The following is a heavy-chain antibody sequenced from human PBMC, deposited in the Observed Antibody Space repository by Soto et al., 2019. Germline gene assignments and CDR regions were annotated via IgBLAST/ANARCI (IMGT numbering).Heavy chain of an antibody. CDR1: GFAFSSYA. CDR3: ARDTTMNYFDY. J-gene: IGHJ4*02. V-gene: IGHV3-21*01. Sequence: GGSLRLSCEASGFAFSSYAMHWVRQAPGKGLEWVSSISSSSYIYYADSVKGRFTISRDNAKNSLYLQMNSLRAEDTAVYYRARDTTMNYFDYWGQGTLVTVSS. CDR2: ISSSSYI. D-gene: IGHD3-22*01.